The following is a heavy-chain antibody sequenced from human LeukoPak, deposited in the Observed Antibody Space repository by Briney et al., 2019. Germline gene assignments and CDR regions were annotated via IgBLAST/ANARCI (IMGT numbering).Heavy chain of an antibody. Sequence: AGGSLRLSCAASGFTFSSYWMSWVRQAPGRGLGWVANIKQDGIETYYVDSVKGRFTISRDNAKNSLYLQMNSLRAEDTAVYYCIFRGRSGFDYWGQGTLVTVSS. V-gene: IGHV3-7*01. CDR1: GFTFSSYW. CDR2: IKQDGIET. J-gene: IGHJ4*02. D-gene: IGHD3-10*01. CDR3: IFRGRSGFDY.